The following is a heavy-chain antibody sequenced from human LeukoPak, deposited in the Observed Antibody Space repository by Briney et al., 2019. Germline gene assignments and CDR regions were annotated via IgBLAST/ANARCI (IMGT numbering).Heavy chain of an antibody. V-gene: IGHV3-53*01. Sequence: GSLRLSCAASGFTVSSNYMSWVRQAPGKGLEWVSVIYSGGSTYYADSVKGRFTISRDNSKNTLHLQMNSLRAEDTAVYYCARDSGWGAFDIWGQGTMVTVSS. J-gene: IGHJ3*02. CDR2: IYSGGST. D-gene: IGHD6-19*01. CDR1: GFTVSSNY. CDR3: ARDSGWGAFDI.